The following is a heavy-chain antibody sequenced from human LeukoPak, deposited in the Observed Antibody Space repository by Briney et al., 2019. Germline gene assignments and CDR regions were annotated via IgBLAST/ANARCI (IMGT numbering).Heavy chain of an antibody. V-gene: IGHV4-59*08. CDR3: ARHGRNSGAPNY. CDR1: GGSITSYY. Sequence: PSETLSLTCTVSGGSITSYYWSWIRQPPGKGLEWVGYIFYSGSTSYNPSLTSRVTISVDTSKNQFSLNLSSVTAADTAMYYCARHGRNSGAPNYWGQGTLVSVSS. CDR2: IFYSGST. J-gene: IGHJ4*02. D-gene: IGHD6-19*01.